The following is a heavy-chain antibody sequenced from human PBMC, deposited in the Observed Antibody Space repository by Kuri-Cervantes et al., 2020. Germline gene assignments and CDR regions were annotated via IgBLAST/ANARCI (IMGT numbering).Heavy chain of an antibody. D-gene: IGHD3-3*01. Sequence: GSLRLSCTVSGGSIRSSSYYWGWIRQPPGKGLEWIGEINHSGSTNYNPSLKSRVTISVDTSKNQFSLKLSSVTAADTAMYYCARGYYNFWSGYYYYMDVWGNGTTVTVSS. V-gene: IGHV4-39*07. CDR2: INHSGST. CDR1: GGSIRSSSYY. J-gene: IGHJ6*03. CDR3: ARGYYNFWSGYYYYMDV.